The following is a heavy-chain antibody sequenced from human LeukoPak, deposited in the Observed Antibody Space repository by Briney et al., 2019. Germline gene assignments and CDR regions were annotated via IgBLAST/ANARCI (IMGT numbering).Heavy chain of an antibody. D-gene: IGHD4-17*01. CDR3: TSYGDLPFDY. J-gene: IGHJ4*02. CDR1: GFTFSGSS. CDR2: IRSKANSYAT. Sequence: GGSLRLSCAASGFTFSGSSMHWGRQASGQGLEWVGRIRSKANSYATSYAASVKGRFTVSRDDSKITAYLQMNSLKTEDTAVYYCTSYGDLPFDYWGQGTLVTVSS. V-gene: IGHV3-73*01.